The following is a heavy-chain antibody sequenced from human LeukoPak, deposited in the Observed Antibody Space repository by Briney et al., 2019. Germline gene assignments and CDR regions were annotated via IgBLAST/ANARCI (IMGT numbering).Heavy chain of an antibody. D-gene: IGHD3-22*01. V-gene: IGHV3-66*01. J-gene: IGHJ4*02. CDR2: IYSGGST. Sequence: GGSLRLSCAASGFTVSSNYVSWVRQAPGKGLEWVSVIYSGGSTYYADSVKGRFTISRDNSKNTLYLQMNSLRAEDTAVYYCARESDYYYYFDYWGQGTLVTVSS. CDR1: GFTVSSNY. CDR3: ARESDYYYYFDY.